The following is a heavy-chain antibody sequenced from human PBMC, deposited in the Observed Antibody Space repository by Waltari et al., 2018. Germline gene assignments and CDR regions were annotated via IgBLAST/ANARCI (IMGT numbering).Heavy chain of an antibody. CDR3: ARDTAAALDS. CDR2: TKNKANSHIT. D-gene: IGHD2-2*01. CDR1: GVTFSDHY. V-gene: IGHV3-72*01. J-gene: IGHJ4*02. Sequence: EVQLVASGGGLVQPGGSLRISWVASGVTFSDHYMAWVRQAPGKGLEWVSRTKNKANSHITDYAASVKGRVIGSRDDSKNSLYLQMNNLKTEDTAVYYCARDTAAALDSWGQGTLVTVSS.